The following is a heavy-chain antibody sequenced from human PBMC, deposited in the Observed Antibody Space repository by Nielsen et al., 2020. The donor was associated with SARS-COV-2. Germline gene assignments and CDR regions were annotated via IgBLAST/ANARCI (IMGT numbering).Heavy chain of an antibody. CDR2: INPSGSGT. CDR1: GFTFSSTY. Sequence: GESLKISCSASGFTFSSTYMDWVRQAPGQGLVWVSRINPSGSGTAYADSVKGRFAVSRDNAENTVVLQIHSLRVEDTAVYYCAKLYSSSLGAFDIWGQGTMVTVSS. J-gene: IGHJ3*02. CDR3: AKLYSSSLGAFDI. D-gene: IGHD6-6*01. V-gene: IGHV3-74*01.